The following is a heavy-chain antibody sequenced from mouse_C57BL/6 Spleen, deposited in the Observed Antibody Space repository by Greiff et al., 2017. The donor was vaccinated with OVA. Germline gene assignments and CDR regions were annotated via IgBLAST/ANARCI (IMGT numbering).Heavy chain of an antibody. CDR2: IDPSDSET. J-gene: IGHJ3*01. CDR3: AGRYGSSYEFAY. Sequence: QVQLQQPGAELVRPGSSVKLSCKASGYTFTSYWMHWVKQRPIQGLEWIGNIDPSDSETHYNQKFKDKATLTVDKSSSTAYMQLSSLTSEDSAVYYCAGRYGSSYEFAYWGQGTLVTVSA. CDR1: GYTFTSYW. V-gene: IGHV1-52*01. D-gene: IGHD1-1*01.